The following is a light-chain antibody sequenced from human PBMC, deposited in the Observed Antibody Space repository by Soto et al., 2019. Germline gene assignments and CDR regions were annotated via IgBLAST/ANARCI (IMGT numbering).Light chain of an antibody. V-gene: IGLV2-14*01. CDR1: TNDVGGYDF. J-gene: IGLJ1*01. CDR2: EVR. CDR3: SSYTTSSTPYYV. Sequence: QSALTQPASVSGSPGQSITIACSGTTNDVGGYDFVSWYQQHPGKAPKLLIYEVRNRPSGVSSRFSGSKSGNTASLTISGLQAEDEADYSCSSYTTSSTPYYVFGTGTKVTV.